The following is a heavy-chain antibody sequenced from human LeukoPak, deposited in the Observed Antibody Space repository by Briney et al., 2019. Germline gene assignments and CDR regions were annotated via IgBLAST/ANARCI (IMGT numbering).Heavy chain of an antibody. D-gene: IGHD3-22*01. CDR1: SGAISSYY. V-gene: IGHV4-59*01. J-gene: IGHJ4*02. CDR2: IYYSGGT. Sequence: KSSETLSLTCTVSSGAISSYYWSWIRQPPGKGLEWIGYIYYSGGTKYNPSLMSRATVSVDRAQSQFSLSLTSVTAADTAVYYCARDGLYGSNGYYMDSWGQGTLVIVSS. CDR3: ARDGLYGSNGYYMDS.